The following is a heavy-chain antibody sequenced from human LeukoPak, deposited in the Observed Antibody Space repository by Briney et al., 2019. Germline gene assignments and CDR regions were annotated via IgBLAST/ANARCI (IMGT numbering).Heavy chain of an antibody. CDR3: ARGGRVTVTNAEYFQH. CDR2: IYYSGST. CDR1: GGSISSYY. V-gene: IGHV4-59*01. D-gene: IGHD4-17*01. Sequence: SETLSLTCTVSGGSISSYYWSWVRQPPGKGLEWIGYIYYSGSTNYNPSLKSRVTISVDTSKNQFSLKLSSVTAADTAVYYCARGGRVTVTNAEYFQHWGQGTLVTVSS. J-gene: IGHJ1*01.